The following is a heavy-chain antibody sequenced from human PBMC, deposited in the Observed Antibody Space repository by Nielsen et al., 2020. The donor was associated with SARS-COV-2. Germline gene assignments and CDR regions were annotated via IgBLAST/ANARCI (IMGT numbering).Heavy chain of an antibody. CDR2: INHSGST. J-gene: IGHJ4*02. CDR3: ASGGYYFDY. V-gene: IGHV4-34*01. CDR1: GGSFSGYY. Sequence: SQTLSLTCAVYGGSFSGYYWSWIRQPPGKGLEWIGEINHSGSTNYNPSLKSRVTISVDTSKNQFSLKLSSVTAADTAVYYCASGGYYFDYWGQGTLVTVSS.